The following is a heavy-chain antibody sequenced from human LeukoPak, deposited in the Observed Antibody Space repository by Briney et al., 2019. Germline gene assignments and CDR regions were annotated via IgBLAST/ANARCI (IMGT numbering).Heavy chain of an antibody. CDR3: ATKQWLAPPPDS. D-gene: IGHD6-19*01. CDR2: INTDGTVT. J-gene: IGHJ4*02. Sequence: PGGSLSLSCAASGFTFRKYWWLWVRQAPGKGLESVSRINTDGTVTTYADSVKGRFTVSRDNADNTMFLQMNSVRDEGTAVYYCATKQWLAPPPDSWGQGTPVTVSS. V-gene: IGHV3-74*01. CDR1: GFTFRKYW.